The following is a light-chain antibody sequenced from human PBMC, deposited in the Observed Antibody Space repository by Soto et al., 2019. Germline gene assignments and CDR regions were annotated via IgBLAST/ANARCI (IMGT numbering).Light chain of an antibody. J-gene: IGKJ4*01. V-gene: IGKV1-8*01. Sequence: AIRMTQSPSSFSASTGDRVTITCRASQGISSFLAWYQQKPGKAPKLLIYAASTLQSGVPSRFSGSVSGTDITLTISCLQSEDFATYYCQQYYSYPLTFGGGTKVEIK. CDR2: AAS. CDR3: QQYYSYPLT. CDR1: QGISSF.